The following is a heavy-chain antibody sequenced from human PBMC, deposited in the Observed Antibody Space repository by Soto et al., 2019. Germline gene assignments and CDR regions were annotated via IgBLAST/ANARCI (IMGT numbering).Heavy chain of an antibody. CDR1: GFTFSSYG. D-gene: IGHD1-1*01. V-gene: IGHV3-33*01. CDR3: ARDGLIGPNDPIYFDY. Sequence: QVQLVESGGGVVQPGRSLRLSCAASGFTFSSYGMHWVRQAPGKGLEWVAVIWYDGSNKYYADSVKGRFTISRDNSKNTLYLQMNSLRAEDKAVYYCARDGLIGPNDPIYFDYWGQGTLVTVSS. J-gene: IGHJ4*02. CDR2: IWYDGSNK.